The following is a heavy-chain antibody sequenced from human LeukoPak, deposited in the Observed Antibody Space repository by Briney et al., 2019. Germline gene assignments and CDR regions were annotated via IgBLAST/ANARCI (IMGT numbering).Heavy chain of an antibody. CDR3: ARDHIAGAYYYYYMDV. D-gene: IGHD6-19*01. Sequence: ASVKVSCKASGYTFTGYYMHWVRQAPGQGLEWMGWINPNSGGTNYAQKFQGRVTMTRDTSISTAYMELSRLRSDDTAVYYCARDHIAGAYYYYYMDVWGKGTTVTVSS. CDR1: GYTFTGYY. J-gene: IGHJ6*03. CDR2: INPNSGGT. V-gene: IGHV1-2*02.